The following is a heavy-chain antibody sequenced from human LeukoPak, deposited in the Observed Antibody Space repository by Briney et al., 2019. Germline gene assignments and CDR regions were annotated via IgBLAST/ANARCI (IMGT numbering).Heavy chain of an antibody. CDR3: AKSRSNLGYCTNGVCYTFDY. CDR1: GFTFSSYG. V-gene: IGHV3-30*02. Sequence: GGSLRLSCAASGFTFSSYGMHWVRQAPGKGLEWVAFIRYDGSNKYYADSVKGRFTISRDNSKNTLYLQMNSLRAEDTAVYYCAKSRSNLGYCTNGVCYTFDYWGEGTLVTVSS. D-gene: IGHD2-8*01. CDR2: IRYDGSNK. J-gene: IGHJ4*02.